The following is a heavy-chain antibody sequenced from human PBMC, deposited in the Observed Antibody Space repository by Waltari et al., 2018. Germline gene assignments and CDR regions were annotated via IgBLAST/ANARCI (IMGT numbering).Heavy chain of an antibody. Sequence: QVQLVQSGAEVKKPGASVKVSCKASGYTFTGYYMHWVRQAPGQGLEWMGRINPNSGGTNYAQKFQGRVTMTRDTSISTAYMELSRLRSDDTAVYYCARVIAAAGTVHYGMDVWGQGTTVTVSS. V-gene: IGHV1-2*06. J-gene: IGHJ6*02. CDR3: ARVIAAAGTVHYGMDV. CDR1: GYTFTGYY. D-gene: IGHD6-13*01. CDR2: INPNSGGT.